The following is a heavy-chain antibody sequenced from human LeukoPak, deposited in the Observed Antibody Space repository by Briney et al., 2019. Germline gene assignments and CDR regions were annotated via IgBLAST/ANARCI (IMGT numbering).Heavy chain of an antibody. D-gene: IGHD2-2*01. CDR2: ISYDGSNK. CDR3: ARGYCSSTSCHYLGY. J-gene: IGHJ4*02. Sequence: GGSLRLSCAASGFTFSSYAMHWVRQAPGKGLEWVAVISYDGSNKYYADSVKGRFTISRDNSKNALYLQMNSLRAEDTAVYYCARGYCSSTSCHYLGYWGQGTLVTVSS. V-gene: IGHV3-30-3*01. CDR1: GFTFSSYA.